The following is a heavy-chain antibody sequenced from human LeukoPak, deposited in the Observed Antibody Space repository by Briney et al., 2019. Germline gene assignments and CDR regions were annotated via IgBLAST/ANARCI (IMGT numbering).Heavy chain of an antibody. Sequence: GGSLRLSCAASGFTLSDHWMTWVRQAPGKGLEWVAYIKQDGSEKYYVDSVKGRFTISRDNSKNSLYLQMNSLRAEEAAVYYCARGYGDSIHFDYWGQGTLVTVSS. V-gene: IGHV3-7*04. J-gene: IGHJ4*02. D-gene: IGHD4-17*01. CDR1: GFTLSDHW. CDR3: ARGYGDSIHFDY. CDR2: IKQDGSEK.